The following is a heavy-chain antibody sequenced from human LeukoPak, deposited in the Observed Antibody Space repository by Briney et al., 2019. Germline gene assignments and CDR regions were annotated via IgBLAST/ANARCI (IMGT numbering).Heavy chain of an antibody. CDR2: IKEDGTEK. V-gene: IGHV3-7*01. CDR1: GFTFSDFW. CDR3: ARDRSTDY. J-gene: IGHJ4*02. D-gene: IGHD2-15*01. Sequence: GGSLRLSCAGSGFTFSDFWMTWVRQTPGKGLEWVANIKEDGTEKNLVDSVKGRFTISRDNAKNSLYLQMNSLRAEDTAVYYCARDRSTDYWGQGTLVTVSS.